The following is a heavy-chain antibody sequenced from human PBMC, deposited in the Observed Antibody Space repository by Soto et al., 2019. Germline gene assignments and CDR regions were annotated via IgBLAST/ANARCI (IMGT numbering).Heavy chain of an antibody. CDR2: IYTGGST. CDR1: GFTVSSKY. V-gene: IGHV3-66*01. J-gene: IGHJ4*02. D-gene: IGHD2-15*01. Sequence: GGSLRLSCAVSGFTVSSKYMNWVRQAPGKGLEWVSVIYTGGSTYYADSVKERFSISRDNSKNTVYLQMNSLRVEDTAVYYCVSGGKDWGQGTLVTVSS. CDR3: VSGGKD.